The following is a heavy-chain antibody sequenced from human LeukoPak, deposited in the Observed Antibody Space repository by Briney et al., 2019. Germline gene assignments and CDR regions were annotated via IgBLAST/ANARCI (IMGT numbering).Heavy chain of an antibody. CDR3: ARELRTFDS. CDR1: GFTFSSYW. CDR2: IKHNGDEL. J-gene: IGHJ4*02. Sequence: PGGSLRLSCAASGFTFSSYWMTWVRQAPGKGLEWVANIKHNGDELNYVDSVEDRFTISRDNTKNSLYLHMTSLRAEDTAVYYCARELRTFDSWGQGTLVTVSS. V-gene: IGHV3-7*01. D-gene: IGHD3-16*01.